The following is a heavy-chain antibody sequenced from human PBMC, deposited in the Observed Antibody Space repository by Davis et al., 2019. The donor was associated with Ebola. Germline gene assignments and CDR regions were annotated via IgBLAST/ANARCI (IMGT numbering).Heavy chain of an antibody. CDR2: ISNDGSKE. V-gene: IGHV3-30*18. CDR3: VKEDEYWYFGH. Sequence: GESLKISCAASGFTFSSYWMHWVRQAPGKEPEWVAIISNDGSKEFYGGSVKGRFTVSRDNSKNTIFLQMNSLKAEDTALYYCVKEDEYWYFGHWGRGTLVTVSS. CDR1: GFTFSSYW. J-gene: IGHJ2*01.